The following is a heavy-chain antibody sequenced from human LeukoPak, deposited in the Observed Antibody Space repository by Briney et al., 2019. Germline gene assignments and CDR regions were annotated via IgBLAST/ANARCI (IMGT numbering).Heavy chain of an antibody. CDR3: LRDRAGGQSWVESDL. J-gene: IGHJ5*02. D-gene: IGHD3-16*01. Sequence: GGSLRFSCTVSGFTVSITNMNWVRQAPGKGLEWVSVIYADGHTVYADSVKGRFTISRDNSKNMVYLQMNSLRPEDSAVYYCLRDRAGGQSWVESDLWGQGTLVTVSS. V-gene: IGHV3-53*01. CDR1: GFTVSITN. CDR2: IYADGHT.